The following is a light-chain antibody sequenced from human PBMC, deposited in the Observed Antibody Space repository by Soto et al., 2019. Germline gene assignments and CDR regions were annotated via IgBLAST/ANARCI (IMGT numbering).Light chain of an antibody. CDR3: QQYGSSGYT. V-gene: IGKV3-20*01. CDR1: QSVSSSY. J-gene: IGKJ2*01. CDR2: GAS. Sequence: SLSPGERATLSCRASQSVSSSYLAWYQQKPGQALRLLIYGASSRATGIPDRFSGSGSGTDFTLTISRLEPEDFAVYYCQQYGSSGYTFGQGTKLEIK.